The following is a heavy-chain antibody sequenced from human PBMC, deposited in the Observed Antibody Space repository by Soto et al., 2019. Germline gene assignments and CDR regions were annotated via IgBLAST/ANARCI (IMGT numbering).Heavy chain of an antibody. Sequence: QVQLVQSGAEVKKPGASVKVSCKASGYTFTSYDINWVRQATGQGLEWMGWMNPNSGNTGYAQKFQGRVTMTRNTSISKAYMELSSLRSEDTAVYYCARAFPYYYYDSQCFDYWGQGTLVTVSS. V-gene: IGHV1-8*01. CDR2: MNPNSGNT. J-gene: IGHJ4*02. D-gene: IGHD3-22*01. CDR1: GYTFTSYD. CDR3: ARAFPYYYYDSQCFDY.